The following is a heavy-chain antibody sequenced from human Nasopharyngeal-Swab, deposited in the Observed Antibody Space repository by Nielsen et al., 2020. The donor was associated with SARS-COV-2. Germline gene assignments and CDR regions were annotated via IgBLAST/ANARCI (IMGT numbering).Heavy chain of an antibody. CDR2: INTNTGNP. CDR1: GYTFTSYA. J-gene: IGHJ6*02. V-gene: IGHV7-4-1*02. Sequence: ASVKVSCKASGYTFTSYAMSWVRQAPGQGLEWMGWINTNTGNPTYAQGFTGRFVFSLDTPVSTVYLQISSLKAEDTAVYYCARARGQPHNYYYYGMDVWGQGTTVTVSS. CDR3: ARARGQPHNYYYYGMDV.